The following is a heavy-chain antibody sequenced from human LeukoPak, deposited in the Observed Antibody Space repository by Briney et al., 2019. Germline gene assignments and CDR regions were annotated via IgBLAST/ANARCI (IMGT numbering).Heavy chain of an antibody. CDR3: ARDRDGKDL. J-gene: IGHJ5*02. CDR1: GFTFRDFW. D-gene: IGHD1-1*01. CDR2: IQQNGIEK. Sequence: GESLKISCAASGFTFRDFWMSWVRQAPGKGLEWVANIQQNGIEKYSVEGRFTISRDNVNSLLYLRINSLRADDTAMYYCARDRDGKDLWGQGTLVTVSS. V-gene: IGHV3-7*03.